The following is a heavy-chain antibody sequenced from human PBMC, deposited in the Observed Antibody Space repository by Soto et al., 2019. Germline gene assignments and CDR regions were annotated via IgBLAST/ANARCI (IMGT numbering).Heavy chain of an antibody. J-gene: IGHJ6*02. CDR3: AGGAAAGHHYYYSGMDV. V-gene: IGHV4-34*01. D-gene: IGHD6-13*01. CDR1: GGSFSGYY. CDR2: INHSGST. Sequence: QVQLQQWGAGLLKLSETLSLTCAVYGGSFSGYYWSWIRQPPGKGLEWIGEINHSGSTNYNPSLKRRVTISVDTSKNQFALKLSSVTAADTAVYYCAGGAAAGHHYYYSGMDVWGQGTTVTVSS.